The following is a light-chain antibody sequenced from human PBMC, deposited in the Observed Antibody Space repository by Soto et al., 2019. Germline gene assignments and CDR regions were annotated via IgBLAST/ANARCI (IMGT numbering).Light chain of an antibody. Sequence: EIVMTQSPATLSVSPGERATLSCRASQSVSSNLAWYQQKPGQAPRLLIYGASTRATGLPARFSGTGSGTEFTLTISSLQSEDFAVYYCQQYNNRPPATFGQGTKVDIK. CDR3: QQYNNRPPAT. V-gene: IGKV3-15*01. CDR1: QSVSSN. J-gene: IGKJ1*01. CDR2: GAS.